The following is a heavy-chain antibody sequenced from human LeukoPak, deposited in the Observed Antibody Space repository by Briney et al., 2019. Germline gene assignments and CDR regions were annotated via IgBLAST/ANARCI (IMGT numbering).Heavy chain of an antibody. J-gene: IGHJ6*03. Sequence: PSETLSLTCTVSGGSISSSSYYWGWIRQPPGKGLEWIRSICYSGSTYYNPSLKSRVTISVDTSKNQFSLKLSSVTAADTAVYYCARPYRANYYYYYMDVWGKGTTVTVSS. CDR1: GGSISSSSYY. V-gene: IGHV4-39*01. CDR3: ARPYRANYYYYYMDV. CDR2: ICYSGST. D-gene: IGHD1-26*01.